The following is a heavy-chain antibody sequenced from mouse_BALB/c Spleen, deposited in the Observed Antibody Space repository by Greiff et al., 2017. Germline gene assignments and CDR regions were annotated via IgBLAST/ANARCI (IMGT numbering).Heavy chain of an antibody. J-gene: IGHJ4*01. CDR2: IYPSDSYT. D-gene: IGHD1-1*01. CDR1: GYTFTSYW. CDR3: TRYYGSSYEAMDY. Sequence: VQLQQPGAELVRPGASVKLSCKASGYTFTSYWINWVKQRPGQGLEWIGNIYPSDSYTNYNQKFKDKATLTVDKSSSTAYMQLNSPTSEDSAVYYCTRYYGSSYEAMDYWGQGTSVTVSS. V-gene: IGHV1-69*02.